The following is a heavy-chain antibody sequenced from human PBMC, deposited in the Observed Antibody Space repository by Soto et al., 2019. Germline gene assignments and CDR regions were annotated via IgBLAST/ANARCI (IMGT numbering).Heavy chain of an antibody. V-gene: IGHV1-18*01. Sequence: VSVKVSCKASGYTFTSYGISWVRQAPGQGLEWMGWISAYNGNTNYAQKLQGRVTMTTDTSTSTAYMELRSLRSDDTAVYYCARDRGSSWYFGWFDPWGQGTLVTVSS. D-gene: IGHD6-13*01. CDR1: GYTFTSYG. CDR2: ISAYNGNT. CDR3: ARDRGSSWYFGWFDP. J-gene: IGHJ5*02.